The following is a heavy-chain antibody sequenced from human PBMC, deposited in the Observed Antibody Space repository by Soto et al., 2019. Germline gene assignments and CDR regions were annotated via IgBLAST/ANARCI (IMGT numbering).Heavy chain of an antibody. CDR3: ARGLFGQQWLVGFET. CDR1: GCSFSNYI. Sequence: GASVKVSCKASGCSFSNYIFAWVRQAPGQGLEWMGGTIPMFATAQYAQKLQGRVTITADESTSTVYMDLTSLTSDDTAVYYCARGLFGQQWLVGFETLGQGTLVNVSS. D-gene: IGHD6-19*01. CDR2: TIPMFATA. V-gene: IGHV1-69*13. J-gene: IGHJ5*02.